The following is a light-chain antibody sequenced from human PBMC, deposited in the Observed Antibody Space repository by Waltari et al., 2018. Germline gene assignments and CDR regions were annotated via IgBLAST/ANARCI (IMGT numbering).Light chain of an antibody. CDR2: WAS. V-gene: IGKV4-1*01. CDR3: QQYYNIPPT. J-gene: IGKJ1*01. CDR1: QSVLYSSNNKNY. Sequence: DIVMTQSPDSLAVSLGERATINCKSSQSVLYSSNNKNYLAWYQQKPRQPPKLLIYWASTREAGVPDRFSGSGSGTDFTLTISSLQAEDVAVYYCQQYYNIPPTFGQGNKVAIK.